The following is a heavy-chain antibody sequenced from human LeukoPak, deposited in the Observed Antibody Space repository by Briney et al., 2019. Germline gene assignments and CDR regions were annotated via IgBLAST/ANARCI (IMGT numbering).Heavy chain of an antibody. V-gene: IGHV5-51*01. D-gene: IGHD3-3*01. J-gene: IGHJ4*02. CDR3: ARTAKYYDFWSGYLYFDY. CDR2: IYPGDSEI. Sequence: GESLKISCKGSGYSFTSYWIGWVRQMPGKGLEWMGSIYPGDSEIRDSPSFQGQVTISADKSISSAYLQWGSLKASDTAMYYCARTAKYYDFWSGYLYFDYWGQGTLVTVSS. CDR1: GYSFTSYW.